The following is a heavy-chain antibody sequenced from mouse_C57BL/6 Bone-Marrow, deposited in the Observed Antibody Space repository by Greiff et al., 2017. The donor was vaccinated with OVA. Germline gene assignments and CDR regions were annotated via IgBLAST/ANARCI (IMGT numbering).Heavy chain of an antibody. CDR1: GYTFTSYW. CDR3: ARRRDYYGSSYWYFDV. V-gene: IGHV1-64*01. J-gene: IGHJ1*03. D-gene: IGHD1-1*01. CDR2: IHPNSGST. Sequence: QVQLQQSGAELVKPGASVKLSCKASGYTFTSYWMHWVKQRPGQGLEWIGMIHPNSGSTNYNEKFKSKATLTVDKSSSTAYMQLSSLTSEDSAVYYCARRRDYYGSSYWYFDVWGTGTTVTVSS.